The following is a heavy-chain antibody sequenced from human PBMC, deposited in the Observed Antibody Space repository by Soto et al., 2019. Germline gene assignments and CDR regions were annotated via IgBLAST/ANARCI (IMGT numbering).Heavy chain of an antibody. V-gene: IGHV3-15*07. CDR3: TTDSRTTLPEIRFDY. CDR2: VKSKTDGGSS. Sequence: EVQLVESGGGLVKPGGSLRLSCAASGFPFSNAWINWVRQVPGKGLEWVGRVKSKTDGGSSDYAAPVKGRFAVSREDSKNIVYLQMNSLKIEDTGVYYCTTDSRTTLPEIRFDYWGHGTQVTVSS. CDR1: GFPFSNAW. J-gene: IGHJ4*01. D-gene: IGHD1-26*01.